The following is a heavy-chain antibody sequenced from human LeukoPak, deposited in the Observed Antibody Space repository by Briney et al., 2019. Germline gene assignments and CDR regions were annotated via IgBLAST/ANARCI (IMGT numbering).Heavy chain of an antibody. D-gene: IGHD6-13*01. Sequence: SETLSLTCTVSGYSISSGYHWGWIRQPPGKGLEWIGSIYHSGSTYYNPSLKSRVTISVDTSKNQFSLKLRSVTAADTAVYYCARLVVSTWYHEVLLGRDYWGQGTLVTVSS. J-gene: IGHJ4*02. V-gene: IGHV4-38-2*02. CDR2: IYHSGST. CDR1: GYSISSGYH. CDR3: ARLVVSTWYHEVLLGRDY.